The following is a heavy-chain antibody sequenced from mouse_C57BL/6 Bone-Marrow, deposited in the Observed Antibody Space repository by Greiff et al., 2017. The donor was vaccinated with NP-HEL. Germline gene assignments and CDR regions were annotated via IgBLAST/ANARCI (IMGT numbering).Heavy chain of an antibody. CDR2: ISSGGDYI. CDR1: GFTFSSYA. V-gene: IGHV5-9-1*02. Sequence: VQLKESGEGLVKPGGSLKLSCAASGFTFSSYAMSWVRQTPETRLEWVAYISSGGDYIYSADTVKGRFTISRDNARNTLYLQMSSLKTEDTAMYYCTREVGTAQATGAMDYWGQGTSVTVSS. D-gene: IGHD3-2*02. J-gene: IGHJ4*01. CDR3: TREVGTAQATGAMDY.